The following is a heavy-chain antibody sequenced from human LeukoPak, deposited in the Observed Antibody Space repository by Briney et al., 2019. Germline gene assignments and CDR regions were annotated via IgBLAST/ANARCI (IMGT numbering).Heavy chain of an antibody. CDR2: ISGNGEST. D-gene: IGHD3-22*01. CDR1: GFTFSRHI. Sequence: GGSLRLSCSASGFTFSRHIMDWVRQAPGKGLEYVSAISGNGESTFYADSVKDRFSISRDNSKNTLYLQMRSLRDEDTAVYYCVRNYYATSADYDYWGQGTLVTVSS. CDR3: VRNYYATSADYDY. V-gene: IGHV3-64D*06. J-gene: IGHJ4*02.